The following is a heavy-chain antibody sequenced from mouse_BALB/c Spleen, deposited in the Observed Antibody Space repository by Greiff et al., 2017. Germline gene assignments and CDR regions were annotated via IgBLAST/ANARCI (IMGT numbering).Heavy chain of an antibody. CDR2: ISSGGSYT. Sequence: EVKLVESGGGLVKPGGSLKLSCAASGFTFSSYTMSWVRQTPEKRLDWVATISSGGSYTYYPDSVKGRFTISRDIAKNTLYLQMSSLKSEDTAMYYCTREGGSSYPYYFDYWGQGTTLTVSS. V-gene: IGHV5-6-4*01. CDR1: GFTFSSYT. CDR3: TREGGSSYPYYFDY. J-gene: IGHJ2*01. D-gene: IGHD1-1*01.